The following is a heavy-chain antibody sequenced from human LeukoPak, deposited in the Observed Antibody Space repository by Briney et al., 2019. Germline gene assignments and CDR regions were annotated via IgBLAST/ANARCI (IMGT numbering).Heavy chain of an antibody. D-gene: IGHD3-3*01. J-gene: IGHJ5*02. CDR1: GFTFSSYA. Sequence: HAGGSLRLSCAASGFTFSSYAMSWVRQAPGKGLEWVSGVSGRGDNTYYADSVKGRFTISRDNSKNTLYLQMNGLTAEDTAIYYCVRSMSGRNDLWGQGTLVSVSA. CDR3: VRSMSGRNDL. V-gene: IGHV3-23*01. CDR2: VSGRGDNT.